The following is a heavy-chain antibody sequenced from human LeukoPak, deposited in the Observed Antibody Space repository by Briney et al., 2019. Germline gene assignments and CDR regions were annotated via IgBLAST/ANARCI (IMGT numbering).Heavy chain of an antibody. J-gene: IGHJ6*02. CDR3: ARVEGYYYDSSGPNPWDYYGMDV. D-gene: IGHD3-22*01. V-gene: IGHV1-2*02. CDR1: GYTFTGYY. Sequence: GASVRVSCKASGYTFTGYYMHWVRQAPGQGLEWMGWINPNSGGTNYAQKFQGRVTMTRDTSISTAYMELSRLRSDDTAVYYCARVEGYYYDSSGPNPWDYYGMDVWGQGTTVPVSS. CDR2: INPNSGGT.